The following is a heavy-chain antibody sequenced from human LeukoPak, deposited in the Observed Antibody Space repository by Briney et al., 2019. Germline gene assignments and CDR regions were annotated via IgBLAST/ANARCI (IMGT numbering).Heavy chain of an antibody. CDR2: IYTSGST. D-gene: IGHD3-9*01. V-gene: IGHV4-4*07. J-gene: IGHJ4*02. CDR3: ARATRNYDILTGYYTPGFFDY. CDR1: GGSISSYY. Sequence: PSETLSLTCTVSGGSISSYYWSWIRQPAGKGLEWIGRIYTSGSTNYNPSLKSRVTMSVDTSKNQFSLKLSSVTAADTAVYYCARATRNYDILTGYYTPGFFDYWGQGTLVTVSP.